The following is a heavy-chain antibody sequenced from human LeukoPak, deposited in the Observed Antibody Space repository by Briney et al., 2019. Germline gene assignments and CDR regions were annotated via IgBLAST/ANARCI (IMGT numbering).Heavy chain of an antibody. CDR1: GGSFSGYY. D-gene: IGHD5-18*01. CDR2: INHSGST. J-gene: IGHJ4*02. CDR3: PRHPRYRYGPSYFHY. Sequence: PSETLSLTCAVYGGSFSGYYWSWIRQPRVKGLEWIGEINHSGSTDYNPSRESRVTISVDTSKNQFSLKLSSVPAADPAVYYCPRHPRYRYGPSYFHYWGQGPRVPLSS. V-gene: IGHV4-34*01.